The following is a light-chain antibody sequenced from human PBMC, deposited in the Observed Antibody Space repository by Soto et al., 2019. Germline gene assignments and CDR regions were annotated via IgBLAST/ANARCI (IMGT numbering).Light chain of an antibody. J-gene: IGKJ4*01. CDR2: TTY. V-gene: IGKV1-39*01. Sequence: EIEMTQSPSSLSASVGERVTLTCSASQSINSHLNWYQQKPGKPPKLVIHTTYSIKSGLPSRCSSSGTGTDFTLTISSLPPEDSATYYCQHCDSTPQTFGGGTKVEI. CDR1: QSINSH. CDR3: QHCDSTPQT.